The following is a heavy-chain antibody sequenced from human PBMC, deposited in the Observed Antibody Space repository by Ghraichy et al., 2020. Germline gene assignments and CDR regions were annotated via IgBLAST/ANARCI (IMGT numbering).Heavy chain of an antibody. CDR3: TRAAGVVRGTSPWFDP. CDR2: TYYRSKWYD. J-gene: IGHJ5*02. Sequence: SQTLSLTCAISGDSVSDNSATWNWIRQSPSRGLEWLGRTYYRSKWYDDYAVSVRSRITISPDTSKNQFSLQLDSVTPEDTAVYYCTRAAGVVRGTSPWFDPWGQGTLVTVSS. D-gene: IGHD3-10*01. V-gene: IGHV6-1*01. CDR1: GDSVSDNSAT.